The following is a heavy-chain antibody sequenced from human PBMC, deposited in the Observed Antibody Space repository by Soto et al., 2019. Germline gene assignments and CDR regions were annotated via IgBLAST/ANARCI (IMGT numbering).Heavy chain of an antibody. CDR1: GFTFSSYA. V-gene: IGHV3-23*01. D-gene: IGHD3-22*01. CDR2: ISGSGGST. CDR3: AKDRITYYYDSSGYYLDY. J-gene: IGHJ4*02. Sequence: GGSLRLSCAASGFTFSSYAMSWVRQAPGKGLEWVSAISGSGGSTYYADSVKGRFTISRDNSKNTLYLQMNSLRAEDTAVYYCAKDRITYYYDSSGYYLDYWGQGTLVTVSS.